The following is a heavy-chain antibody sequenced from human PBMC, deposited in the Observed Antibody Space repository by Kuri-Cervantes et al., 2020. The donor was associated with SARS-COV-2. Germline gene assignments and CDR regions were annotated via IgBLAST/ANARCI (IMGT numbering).Heavy chain of an antibody. CDR1: GYTFTGYY. CDR3: ATHAAIFGVVLPDY. CDR2: FDPEDGET. Sequence: ASVKVSCKASGYTFTGYYMHWVRQAPGQGLEWMGGFDPEDGETIYAQKFQGRATMTEDTPTDTAYMELSSLRSEDTAVYYCATHAAIFGVVLPDYWGQGTLVTVSS. J-gene: IGHJ4*02. D-gene: IGHD3-3*01. V-gene: IGHV1-24*01.